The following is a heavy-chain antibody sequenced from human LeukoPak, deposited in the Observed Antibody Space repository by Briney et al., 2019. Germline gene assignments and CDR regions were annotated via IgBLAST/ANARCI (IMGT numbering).Heavy chain of an antibody. CDR3: ARLFEVVDAFDI. Sequence: PSGTLSLTCTVSGGSISSYYWSWIRQPPGKGLEWIGYIYYSGSTNYNPSLKSRVTISVDTSKNQFSLKLSSVTAADTAVYYCARLFEVVDAFDIWGQGTMVTVSS. CDR2: IYYSGST. V-gene: IGHV4-59*01. J-gene: IGHJ3*02. CDR1: GGSISSYY. D-gene: IGHD2-21*01.